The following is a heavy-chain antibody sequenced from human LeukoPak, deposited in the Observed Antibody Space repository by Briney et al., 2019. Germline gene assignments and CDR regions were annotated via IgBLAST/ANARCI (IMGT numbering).Heavy chain of an antibody. Sequence: GGSLRLSCAASGFTFSDYYMSWIPQAPGKGLEWVTDISSTRIYTKYADSVRARFNISRDNAKNSLYLQINSLRAEDTAVYYCAREDGYSSSWYSDYWGQGNLVTVSS. D-gene: IGHD6-13*01. V-gene: IGHV3-11*06. CDR2: ISSTRIYT. CDR3: AREDGYSSSWYSDY. J-gene: IGHJ4*02. CDR1: GFTFSDYY.